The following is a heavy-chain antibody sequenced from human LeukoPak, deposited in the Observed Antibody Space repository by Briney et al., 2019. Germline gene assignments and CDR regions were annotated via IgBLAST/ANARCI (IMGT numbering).Heavy chain of an antibody. CDR1: GFTFGSHA. V-gene: IGHV3-23*01. CDR3: ARDVVLGSGSCAS. Sequence: GGSLRLSCEASGFTFGSHAMYWVRQAPGKGLEWVAGIFGSGGSPHYADSVKGRFTVSRDNAKNTLFLQMNSLRAEDTAVYFCARDVVLGSGSCASWGQGTLVTVSS. J-gene: IGHJ4*02. CDR2: IFGSGGSP. D-gene: IGHD3-10*01.